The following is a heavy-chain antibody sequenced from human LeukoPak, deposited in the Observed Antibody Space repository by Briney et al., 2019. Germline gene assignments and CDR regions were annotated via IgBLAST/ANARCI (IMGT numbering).Heavy chain of an antibody. J-gene: IGHJ4*02. D-gene: IGHD3-10*01. CDR2: IYYSGST. V-gene: IGHV4-59*08. CDR3: ARLEITMVRGVITYFDY. CDR1: GGSISSYY. Sequence: SETLSLTCTVSGGSISSYYWSWIRQPPGKGLEWIEYIYYSGSTNYNPSLKSRVTISVDTSKNQFSLKLSSVTAADTAVYYCARLEITMVRGVITYFDYWGQGTLVTVSS.